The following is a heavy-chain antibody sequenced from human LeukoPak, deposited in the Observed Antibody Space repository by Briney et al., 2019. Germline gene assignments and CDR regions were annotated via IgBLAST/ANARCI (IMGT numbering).Heavy chain of an antibody. CDR1: GGSISTYY. CDR2: TYTSGNT. V-gene: IGHV4-4*07. D-gene: IGHD3-16*02. Sequence: PSETLSLTCTVSGGSISTYYWSWIRQPAGKGLEWIGRTYTSGNTHYNPSLKSRATMSVDTSKNQFSLKLSSVTAADTAVYYCARLSSGFNGRIRYYFDYWGQGTLVTVSS. J-gene: IGHJ4*02. CDR3: ARLSSGFNGRIRYYFDY.